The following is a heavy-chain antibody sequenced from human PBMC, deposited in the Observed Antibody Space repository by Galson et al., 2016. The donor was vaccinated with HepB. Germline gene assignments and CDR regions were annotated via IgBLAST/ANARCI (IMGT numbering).Heavy chain of an antibody. V-gene: IGHV4-59*01. CDR3: ARDRGQDGGYDWYFVL. CDR1: GVSTNSYS. J-gene: IGHJ2*01. Sequence: SETLSLTCTVSGVSTNSYSWSWIRQPPGRGLEWIGYVSYSGSPNYNPSLKSRVTISTDTPKNQVSLKLNSVTSADTAVYYCARDRGQDGGYDWYFVLWGRGTLVTVSS. D-gene: IGHD5-12*01. CDR2: VSYSGSP.